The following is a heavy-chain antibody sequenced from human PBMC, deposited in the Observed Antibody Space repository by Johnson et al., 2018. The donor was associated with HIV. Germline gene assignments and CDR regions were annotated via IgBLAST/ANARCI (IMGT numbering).Heavy chain of an antibody. J-gene: IGHJ3*02. CDR2: ISGSGGST. CDR3: AKQGGSRLHLWVDAFDI. D-gene: IGHD3-10*01. V-gene: IGHV3-23*04. Sequence: VQLVESGGGVVRPGGSLRLSCAASGFTFSSYAMSWVRQAPGKGLEWVSAISGSGGSTYYADSVKGRFTISRDNSKNTLYLQMNSLRAEDTAVYYCAKQGGSRLHLWVDAFDIWGQGTMVTVSS. CDR1: GFTFSSYA.